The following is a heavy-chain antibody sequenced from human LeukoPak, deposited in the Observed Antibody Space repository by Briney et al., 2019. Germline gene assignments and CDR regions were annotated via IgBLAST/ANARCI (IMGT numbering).Heavy chain of an antibody. CDR2: MNPNTGDT. CDR3: TRGSLSGSSRDY. J-gene: IGHJ4*02. D-gene: IGHD1-26*01. V-gene: IGHV1-8*01. Sequence: ASVRVSCKASGYTFTGYDINWVRQATGQGLEWMGWMNPNTGDTGYAQKFRGRVTMTRNSSIDTAYMELSGLRSEGTAVYYCTRGSLSGSSRDYWGQGTLLTVSS. CDR1: GYTFTGYD.